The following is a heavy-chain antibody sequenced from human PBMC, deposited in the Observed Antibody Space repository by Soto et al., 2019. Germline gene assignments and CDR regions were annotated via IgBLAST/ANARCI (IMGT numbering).Heavy chain of an antibody. Sequence: QVLLVESGGGLVKPGGSLRLSCAASGFTFSDYYMSWIRQAPGMGLEWVSYISGRGNSIYYADSVKGRFTISRDNAKTSLYLQMNSLIVEDTAVYYCATLSTQFDRWGQGNLVTVSS. CDR2: ISGRGNSI. D-gene: IGHD1-1*01. CDR1: GFTFSDYY. J-gene: IGHJ5*02. CDR3: ATLSTQFDR. V-gene: IGHV3-11*01.